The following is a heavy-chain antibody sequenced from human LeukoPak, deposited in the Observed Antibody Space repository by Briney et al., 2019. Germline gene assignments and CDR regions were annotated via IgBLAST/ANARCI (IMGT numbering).Heavy chain of an antibody. CDR3: AQLGPDPYDNYGMDV. V-gene: IGHV3-48*03. CDR1: GFTFSSYE. Sequence: GGSLRLSCAATGFTFSSYEMNWLRQAPGKGLEGVSYISSSGSTIYYADSVKGRFTISRDNAKNSLYLQMNSLRAEDTAVYYCAQLGPDPYDNYGMDVWGKGTTVTVSS. J-gene: IGHJ6*04. D-gene: IGHD7-27*01. CDR2: ISSSGSTI.